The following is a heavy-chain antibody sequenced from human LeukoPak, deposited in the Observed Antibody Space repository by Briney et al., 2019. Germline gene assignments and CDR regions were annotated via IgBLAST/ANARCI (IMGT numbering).Heavy chain of an antibody. D-gene: IGHD2-15*01. Sequence: SVPVPRQGCGYIFTRYYMHWVRPPAAQERAGMGWSNPKSGGTNYAQKYQGRDAMTRDTSISTAYLELSRLRSNDTAVYYCARDSGCSGGSCYSGVFVYWGQGALVTVSS. V-gene: IGHV1-2*02. CDR1: GYIFTRYY. CDR2: SNPKSGGT. J-gene: IGHJ4*02. CDR3: ARDSGCSGGSCYSGVFVY.